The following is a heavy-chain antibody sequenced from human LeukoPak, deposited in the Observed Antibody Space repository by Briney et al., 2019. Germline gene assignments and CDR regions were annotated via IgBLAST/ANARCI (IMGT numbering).Heavy chain of an antibody. CDR2: IYYSGST. CDR3: ARRDCSGGSCYFQP. D-gene: IGHD2-15*01. V-gene: IGHV4-39*01. CDR1: GGSVSSSSHY. J-gene: IGHJ1*01. Sequence: SETLSLTCTVSGGSVSSSSHYWNWIRQPPGKGLEWVGSIYYSGSTNYNPSLQSRVTISVDTSKNQFSLRLSSVTAADTAMYYCARRDCSGGSCYFQPWGQGTLVTVSS.